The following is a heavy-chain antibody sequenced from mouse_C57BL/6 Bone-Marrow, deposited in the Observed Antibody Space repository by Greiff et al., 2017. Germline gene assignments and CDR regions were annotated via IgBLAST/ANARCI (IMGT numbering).Heavy chain of an antibody. CDR1: GFNIKNTY. Sequence: EVQLQQSVAELVRPGASVKLSCTASGFNIKNTYMHWVKQRPEQGLEWIGRIDPANGNTKYAPKFQGTATITADTSSNTAYLQLSSLTSEDTAIYYCASPPNYYGSSPWFAYGGQGTLVTVSA. V-gene: IGHV14-3*01. CDR2: IDPANGNT. CDR3: ASPPNYYGSSPWFAY. D-gene: IGHD1-1*01. J-gene: IGHJ3*01.